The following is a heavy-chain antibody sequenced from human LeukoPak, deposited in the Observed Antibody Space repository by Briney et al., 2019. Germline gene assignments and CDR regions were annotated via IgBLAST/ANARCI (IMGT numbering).Heavy chain of an antibody. J-gene: IGHJ6*03. CDR1: GFTFSSYS. Sequence: PGGSLRLSCAASGFTFSSYSMNWVRQAPGKGLEWVSSISSSSSYIYYADSVKGRFTISRDNAKNSLYLQMNSLRAEDTAVYYCARDLRTNYYYYYYMDVWGKGTTVTISS. CDR2: ISSSSSYI. D-gene: IGHD1-7*01. CDR3: ARDLRTNYYYYYYMDV. V-gene: IGHV3-21*01.